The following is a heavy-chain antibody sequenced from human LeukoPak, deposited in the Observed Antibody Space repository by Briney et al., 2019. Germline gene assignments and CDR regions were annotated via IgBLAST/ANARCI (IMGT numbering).Heavy chain of an antibody. Sequence: SETLSLTCTVSGGSISSSSYYWGWIRQPPGKGLEWIGSIYYSGSTYYNPSLKSRVTISVDTSKNQFSLKLSSVTAADTAVYYCARVPQYYDFWSGYSPLDYWGQGTLVTVSS. CDR3: ARVPQYYDFWSGYSPLDY. V-gene: IGHV4-39*01. J-gene: IGHJ4*02. CDR2: IYYSGST. CDR1: GGSISSSSYY. D-gene: IGHD3-3*01.